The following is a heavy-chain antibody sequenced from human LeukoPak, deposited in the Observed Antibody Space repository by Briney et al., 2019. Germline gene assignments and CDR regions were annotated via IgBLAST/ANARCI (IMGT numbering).Heavy chain of an antibody. J-gene: IGHJ5*02. V-gene: IGHV4-59*01. CDR3: ARGGPNWFDP. CDR2: IYYSGST. D-gene: IGHD6-25*01. CDR1: GGSFSGYY. Sequence: SETLSLTCAVYGGSFSGYYWSWIRQPPGKGLEWIGYIYYSGSTNYNPSLKSRVTISVDTSKNQFSLKLSSVTAADTAVYYCARGGPNWFDPWGQGTLVTVSS.